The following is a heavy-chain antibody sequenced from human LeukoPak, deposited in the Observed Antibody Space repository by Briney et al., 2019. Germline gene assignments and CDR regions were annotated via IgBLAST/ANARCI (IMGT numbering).Heavy chain of an antibody. CDR3: ARVGHSSGWYVVDY. CDR2: FDPEDGET. CDR1: GYTLTELS. Sequence: GASVKVSCKVSGYTLTELSMHWVRQAPGKGLEWMGGFDPEDGETIYAQKFQGRVTMTEDTSTDTAYMELSSLRSDDTAVYYCARVGHSSGWYVVDYWGQGTLVTVSS. J-gene: IGHJ4*02. D-gene: IGHD6-19*01. V-gene: IGHV1-24*01.